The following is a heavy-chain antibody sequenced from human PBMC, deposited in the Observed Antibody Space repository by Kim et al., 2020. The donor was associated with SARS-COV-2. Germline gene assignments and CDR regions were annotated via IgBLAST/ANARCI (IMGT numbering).Heavy chain of an antibody. CDR3: ARDDYDFWSGYYEVDY. CDR2: LWYDGSNK. V-gene: IGHV3-33*01. Sequence: GGSLRLSCAASGFTFSSYGMHWVRQAPGKGLEWVAVLWYDGSNKYYADSVKGRFIISRDNSKNTLYLQMNSLRAEDTAVYYCARDDYDFWSGYYEVDYWG. J-gene: IGHJ4*01. CDR1: GFTFSSYG. D-gene: IGHD3-3*01.